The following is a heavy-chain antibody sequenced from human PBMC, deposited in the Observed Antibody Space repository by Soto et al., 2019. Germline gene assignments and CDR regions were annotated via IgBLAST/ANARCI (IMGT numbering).Heavy chain of an antibody. CDR2: ISSSSSYI. J-gene: IGHJ6*02. CDR1: GFTFSSYS. Sequence: GGSLRLSCAASGFTFSSYSMNWVRQAPGKGLEWVSSISSSSSYIYYADSVKGRFTISRDNAKNSLYLQMNSLRAEDTAVYYCARGCSSTSCYEGYYYGMDVWGQGTTVTVSS. V-gene: IGHV3-21*04. D-gene: IGHD2-2*01. CDR3: ARGCSSTSCYEGYYYGMDV.